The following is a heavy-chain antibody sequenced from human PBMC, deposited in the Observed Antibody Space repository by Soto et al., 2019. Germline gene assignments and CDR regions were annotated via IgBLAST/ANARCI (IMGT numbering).Heavy chain of an antibody. CDR3: VRVRGFFEWLD. CDR1: GFIFDDYY. Sequence: GGSLRLSCVASGFIFDDYYMNWIRQTPGKGLEWVSYISSSGSDANSADSLKGRFSISRDNAKNAVYLQMNRLSAEDTAIYYCVRVRGFFEWLDWRQGTLVTVSS. D-gene: IGHD3-3*01. V-gene: IGHV3-11*06. J-gene: IGHJ1*01. CDR2: ISSSGSDA.